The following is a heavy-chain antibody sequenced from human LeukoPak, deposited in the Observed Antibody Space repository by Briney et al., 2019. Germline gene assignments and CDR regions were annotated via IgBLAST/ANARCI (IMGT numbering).Heavy chain of an antibody. V-gene: IGHV3-23*01. CDR3: AREADTAMGLAWFDP. CDR2: ISGSGGST. CDR1: GFTFSNYA. J-gene: IGHJ5*02. Sequence: PGGSLRLSCAASGFTFSNYAMSWVRQAPGKGLEWVSAISGSGGSTYYADSVKGRFTISRDNAKNSLYLQMNSLRAEDTALYHCAREADTAMGLAWFDPWGQGTLVTVSS. D-gene: IGHD5-18*01.